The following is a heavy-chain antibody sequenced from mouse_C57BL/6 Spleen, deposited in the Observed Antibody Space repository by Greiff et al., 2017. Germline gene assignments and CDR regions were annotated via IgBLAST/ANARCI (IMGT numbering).Heavy chain of an antibody. Sequence: DVQLVESGGGLVKPGGSLKLSCAASGFTFSSYAMSWVRQTPEKRLEWVATISDGGSYTYYPDNVKGRFTISRDNAKNNLYLQMSHLKSEDTAMYYCARDRRDRYFDVWGTGTTVTVSS. CDR3: ARDRRDRYFDV. J-gene: IGHJ1*03. CDR1: GFTFSSYA. V-gene: IGHV5-4*01. CDR2: ISDGGSYT.